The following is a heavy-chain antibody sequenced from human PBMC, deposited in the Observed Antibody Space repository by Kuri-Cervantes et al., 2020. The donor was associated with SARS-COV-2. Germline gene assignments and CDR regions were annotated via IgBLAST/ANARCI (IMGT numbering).Heavy chain of an antibody. V-gene: IGHV4-34*01. CDR1: GGSFSGYY. J-gene: IGHJ4*02. Sequence: SETLSLTCAVYGGSFSGYYWSWIRQPPGKGLEWIGEINHSGSTNYNPSLKSRVTISVDTSKNQFPLKLSSVIAADTAVYYCARAVKRFDYWGQGTLVTVSS. CDR3: ARAVKRFDY. CDR2: INHSGST. D-gene: IGHD2/OR15-2a*01.